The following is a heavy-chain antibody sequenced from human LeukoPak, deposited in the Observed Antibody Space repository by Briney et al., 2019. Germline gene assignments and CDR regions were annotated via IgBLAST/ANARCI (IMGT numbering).Heavy chain of an antibody. CDR2: IYSGGST. Sequence: GGSLRLSCAASGFTVSSNYMSRVRQAPGKGLEWVSVIYSGGSTYYADSVKGRFTISRDNSKNTLYLQMNSLRAEDTAVYYCARDGGGENAFDVWDQGTMVTVSS. CDR3: ARDGGGENAFDV. CDR1: GFTVSSNY. V-gene: IGHV3-53*01. J-gene: IGHJ3*01. D-gene: IGHD2-21*01.